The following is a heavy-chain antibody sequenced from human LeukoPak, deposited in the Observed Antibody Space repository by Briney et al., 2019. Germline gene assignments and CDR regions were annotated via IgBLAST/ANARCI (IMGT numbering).Heavy chain of an antibody. CDR2: TYSTGST. J-gene: IGHJ6*03. Sequence: SETLSLTCTVSGGSINNYYWTGIRQPAGKGLEWVGRTYSTGSTNYNPSLKSRVTMSVDTSRNHFSLKLSPVTAADTAVYYCARANDYYYYMDVWGKGTTVIVSS. CDR3: ARANDYYYYMDV. CDR1: GGSINNYY. V-gene: IGHV4-4*07. D-gene: IGHD3-16*01.